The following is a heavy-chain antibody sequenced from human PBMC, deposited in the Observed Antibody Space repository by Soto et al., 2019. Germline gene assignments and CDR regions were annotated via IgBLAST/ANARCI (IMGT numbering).Heavy chain of an antibody. V-gene: IGHV3-23*01. J-gene: IGHJ3*02. D-gene: IGHD6-19*01. CDR1: GFTFSSYA. CDR3: AKVGSGWYDAFDI. CDR2: ISGSGGST. Sequence: EVQLLESGGGLVQPGGSLRLSCAASGFTFSSYAMSWVRQAPGKGLEWVSAISGSGGSTYYADSVKGRFTISRDNSKNTLDLQMNSLRAEDTAVYYCAKVGSGWYDAFDIWGQGTMVTVSS.